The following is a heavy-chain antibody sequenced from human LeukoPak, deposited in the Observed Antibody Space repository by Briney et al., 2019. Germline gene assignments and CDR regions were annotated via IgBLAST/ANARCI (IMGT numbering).Heavy chain of an antibody. Sequence: PGGSLRLSCAASGFTFSSYSMNWVRQAPGKGLEWVSYISSSSTIYYADSVKGRFTISRDNAKNSLYLQMNSLRAEDTAAYYCARDFQADDAFDIWGQGTMVTVSS. CDR3: ARDFQADDAFDI. V-gene: IGHV3-48*04. CDR2: ISSSSTI. CDR1: GFTFSSYS. D-gene: IGHD6-13*01. J-gene: IGHJ3*02.